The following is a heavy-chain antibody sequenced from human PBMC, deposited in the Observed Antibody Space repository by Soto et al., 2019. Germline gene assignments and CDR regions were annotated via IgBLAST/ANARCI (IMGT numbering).Heavy chain of an antibody. V-gene: IGHV1-69*12. CDR3: ARGFDYYGSGSYYPSRYYYYGMDV. Sequence: QVQLVQSGAEVKKPGSSVKVSCKASGGTFSSYAISWVRQAPGQGLEWMGGIIPIFGTANYAQKFQGRVTINADESTSTAYMELSSLRSEDTAVYYCARGFDYYGSGSYYPSRYYYYGMDVWGQGTTVTVSS. D-gene: IGHD3-10*01. J-gene: IGHJ6*02. CDR2: IIPIFGTA. CDR1: GGTFSSYA.